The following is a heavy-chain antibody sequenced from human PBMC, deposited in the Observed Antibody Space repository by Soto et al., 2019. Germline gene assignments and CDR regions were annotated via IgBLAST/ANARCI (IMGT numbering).Heavy chain of an antibody. CDR3: AQVVVVAATPSYYMDV. Sequence: QVTLKESGPVLVKPTETLTLTCTVSGFSLSNARMGVSWICQPPGKALEWLAHIFSNDEKSYSTSLKSRLTISKDTSKSQVVLTMTNMDPVDTATYYCAQVVVVAATPSYYMDVWGKGTTVTVSS. CDR2: IFSNDEK. CDR1: GFSLSNARMG. D-gene: IGHD2-15*01. V-gene: IGHV2-26*01. J-gene: IGHJ6*03.